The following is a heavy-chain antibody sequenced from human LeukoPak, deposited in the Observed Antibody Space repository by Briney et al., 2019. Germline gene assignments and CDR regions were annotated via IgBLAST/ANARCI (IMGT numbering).Heavy chain of an antibody. CDR1: GFTFSRSA. J-gene: IGHJ4*02. D-gene: IGHD6-19*01. V-gene: IGHV3-64D*06. Sequence: GGSLRLSCAASGFTFSRSAMHWVRQAPGRGLELVSSTSSAGGTTYYADSAKGRFTISRDNSKNTLYLQMSSLRTEDTALYYCVKDTNNPGVAGGDYWGQGTLVTVSS. CDR2: TSSAGGTT. CDR3: VKDTNNPGVAGGDY.